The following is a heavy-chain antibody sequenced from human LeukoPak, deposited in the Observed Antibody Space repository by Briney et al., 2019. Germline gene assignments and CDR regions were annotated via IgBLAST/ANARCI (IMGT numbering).Heavy chain of an antibody. V-gene: IGHV4-59*12. J-gene: IGHJ6*03. D-gene: IGHD3-10*01. CDR2: IYYSGST. Sequence: SETLSLTCSVPGGSISSYYWSSIRQPPGKGLEWIGYIYYSGSTNYNPSLKSRVTISVDTSKNQFSLKLSSVTAADTAAYYCARDRGSGSRGPHMDVWGKGTTVTVSS. CDR1: GGSISSYY. CDR3: ARDRGSGSRGPHMDV.